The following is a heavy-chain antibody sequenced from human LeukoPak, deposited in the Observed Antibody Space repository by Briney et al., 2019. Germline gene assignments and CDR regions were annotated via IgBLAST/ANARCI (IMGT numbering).Heavy chain of an antibody. V-gene: IGHV1-18*01. CDR1: GYTFTSYD. J-gene: IGHJ4*02. CDR3: ARGDFWSGYSGYYFDY. Sequence: GASVKVPCKASGYTFTSYDISWVRQAPGQGLEWMGWISPYNGNTNYAQKLQGRVTMTTDTSTSTAYMELRSLRSDDTAVYYCARGDFWSGYSGYYFDYWGQGTLVTVSS. CDR2: ISPYNGNT. D-gene: IGHD3-3*01.